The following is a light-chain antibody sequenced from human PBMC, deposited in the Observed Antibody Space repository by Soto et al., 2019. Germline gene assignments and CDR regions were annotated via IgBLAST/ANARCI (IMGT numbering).Light chain of an antibody. Sequence: QSVLTQPASVSGSPGQSITFSCTGTSNDIGGYNYVSWFQHHPDKAPKLIIYEVNDRPSGVSNRFSGSKSGNTASLTISGLQPEDEADYYCSSYTTNHTRVFGGGTKLTVL. CDR1: SNDIGGYNY. CDR2: EVN. V-gene: IGLV2-14*01. J-gene: IGLJ3*02. CDR3: SSYTTNHTRV.